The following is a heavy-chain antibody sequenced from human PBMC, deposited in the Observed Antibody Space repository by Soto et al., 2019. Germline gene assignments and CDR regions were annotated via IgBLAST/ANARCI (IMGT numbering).Heavy chain of an antibody. D-gene: IGHD1-20*01. Sequence: KTSETLSLTCTVSDVSISSTDWWWSWVRQPPGKGLEWIGEIYLHGTTKYSPSLKSRVTISADTSNNQFSLRLSSVTAADTAVYYCARGHTYTWHYWRQGTLVTVSS. CDR2: IYLHGTT. CDR3: ARGHTYTWHY. CDR1: DVSISSTDW. V-gene: IGHV4-4*02. J-gene: IGHJ4*02.